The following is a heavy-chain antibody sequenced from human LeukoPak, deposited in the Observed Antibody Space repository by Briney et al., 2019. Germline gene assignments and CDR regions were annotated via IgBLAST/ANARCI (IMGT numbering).Heavy chain of an antibody. V-gene: IGHV3-53*01. CDR3: ARSQGSFDY. J-gene: IGHJ4*02. D-gene: IGHD2-15*01. CDR2: IYSGGAT. Sequence: GGSLRLSCAASGFIVSSNYMSWVRQAPGKGLEWVSVIYSGGATYYADSVKGRFTISRDNSKNMLYLQMNSLRAEDTAVYYCARSQGSFDYWGQGTLVTVSS. CDR1: GFIVSSNY.